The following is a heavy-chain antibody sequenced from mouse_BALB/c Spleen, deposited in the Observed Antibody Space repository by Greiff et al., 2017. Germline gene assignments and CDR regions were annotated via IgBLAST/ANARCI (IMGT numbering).Heavy chain of an antibody. CDR1: GFSLTSYG. D-gene: IGHD3-3*01. CDR2: IWSDGST. CDR3: ARHEGTGFAY. J-gene: IGHJ3*01. V-gene: IGHV2-6-2*01. Sequence: VQRVESGPDLVAPSQSLSITCTVTGFSLTSYGVHWVRQPPGKGLEWLVVIWSDGSTTYNSALKSRLSISKDNSKSQVFLKMNSLQTDDTAMYYCARHEGTGFAYWGQGTLVTVSA.